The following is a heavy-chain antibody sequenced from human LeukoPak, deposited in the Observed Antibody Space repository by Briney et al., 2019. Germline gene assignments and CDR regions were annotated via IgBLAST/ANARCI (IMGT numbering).Heavy chain of an antibody. D-gene: IGHD2-8*02. Sequence: ASVKVSCKVSGYTLTELSMHWVRQAPGKGLEWMGGFDPEDGETIYAQKFQGRVTMTEDTTTDTAYMELISLRSEDTAVYYCATSFIARVPVAFDIWGQGTMVTVSS. J-gene: IGHJ3*02. CDR2: FDPEDGET. CDR3: ATSFIARVPVAFDI. V-gene: IGHV1-24*01. CDR1: GYTLTELS.